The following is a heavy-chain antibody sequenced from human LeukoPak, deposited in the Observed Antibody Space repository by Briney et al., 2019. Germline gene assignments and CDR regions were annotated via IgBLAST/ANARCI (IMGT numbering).Heavy chain of an antibody. J-gene: IGHJ6*03. Sequence: GGSLRLSCAASGFTFSSFWMSWVRQVPGKGLEWVGNIKQDGSEKYYVASMKGRFTISRDNAKNSLYLQMNSLRAEDTAVYYCARDPQKGSNFYYYYMDVWGKGTTVTISS. V-gene: IGHV3-7*03. CDR1: GFTFSSFW. CDR3: ARDPQKGSNFYYYYMDV. CDR2: IKQDGSEK. D-gene: IGHD2-15*01.